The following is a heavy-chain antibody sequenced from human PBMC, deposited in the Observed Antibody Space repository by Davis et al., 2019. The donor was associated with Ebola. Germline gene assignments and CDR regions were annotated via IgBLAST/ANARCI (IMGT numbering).Heavy chain of an antibody. CDR3: ARGLSGGFDP. D-gene: IGHD3-3*01. CDR1: GFTFSSYG. J-gene: IGHJ5*02. CDR2: ISYDGSNK. Sequence: PGGSLRLSCAASGFTFSSYGMHWVRQAPGKGLEWVAVISYDGSNKYYADSVKGRFTISRDNAKNSLYLQMNSLRVEDTAVYYCARGLSGGFDPWGQGTLVTVSS. V-gene: IGHV3-30*03.